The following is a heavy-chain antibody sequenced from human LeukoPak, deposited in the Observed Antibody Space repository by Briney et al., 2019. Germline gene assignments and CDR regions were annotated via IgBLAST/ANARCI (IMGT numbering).Heavy chain of an antibody. J-gene: IGHJ4*02. CDR3: ARGPSSQFRTDY. V-gene: IGHV3-48*01. CDR1: GFTFNNYA. D-gene: IGHD2-2*01. CDR2: IGRSSSPI. Sequence: GGSLRLSCAASGFTFNNYAMNWVRQAPGKGLEWVSYIGRSSSPIYYADSVKGRFTISRDNAKNSLYLQMNGLRAEDTAVYYCARGPSSQFRTDYWGQGTLVTVSS.